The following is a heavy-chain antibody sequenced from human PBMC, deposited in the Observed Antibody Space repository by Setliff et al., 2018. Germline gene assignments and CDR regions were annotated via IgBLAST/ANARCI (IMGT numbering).Heavy chain of an antibody. J-gene: IGHJ4*02. Sequence: PSETLSLTCTVSGASVSSSSHYWGWIRQPPGKGLEWIGSIYHTGSTYYNPSLKSRVTISADMSKNQFSLNLSSVTAADTAVYYCARVLTTVTDANSWGQGTLVTAPQ. CDR1: GASVSSSSHY. CDR3: ARVLTTVTDANS. V-gene: IGHV4-39*01. D-gene: IGHD4-17*01. CDR2: IYHTGST.